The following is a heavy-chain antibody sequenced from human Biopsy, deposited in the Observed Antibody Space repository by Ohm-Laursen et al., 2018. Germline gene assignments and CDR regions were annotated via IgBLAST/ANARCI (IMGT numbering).Heavy chain of an antibody. D-gene: IGHD1-14*01. CDR2: IYTSGIT. V-gene: IGHV4-4*07. CDR3: ARDRDRRGWFDP. CDR1: GGSLSSYS. Sequence: SETLSLTRTVSGGSLSSYSWSWIRQPAGKGLEWIGQIYTSGITNYNSSLKSRVTMSVDTSKNKFSLRVSSVTAADTAVYYCARDRDRRGWFDPWGQGTLVTVSS. J-gene: IGHJ5*02.